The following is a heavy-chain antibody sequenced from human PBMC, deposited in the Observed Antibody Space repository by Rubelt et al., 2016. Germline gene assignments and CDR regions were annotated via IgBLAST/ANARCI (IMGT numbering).Heavy chain of an antibody. D-gene: IGHD2-2*01. Sequence: INWVRQATGQGLEWMGRIDPKSGGTSYAQKFQGRVTMTRDTSISTAHMELRSLRSDDTAVYYCARGGDCSSTSCSYYYYGMDVWGQGTTVTVSS. V-gene: IGHV1-2*06. J-gene: IGHJ6*02. CDR2: IDPKSGGT. CDR3: ARGGDCSSTSCSYYYYGMDV.